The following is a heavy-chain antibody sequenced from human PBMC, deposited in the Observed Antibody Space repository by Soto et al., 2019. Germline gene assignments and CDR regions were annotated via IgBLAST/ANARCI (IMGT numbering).Heavy chain of an antibody. J-gene: IGHJ3*02. CDR1: GFIVSNTY. V-gene: IGHV3-66*01. CDR3: AREPRYWRGGSFSITGDAYDI. CDR2: ISNRGDT. Sequence: EVQLVESGGGLVQPGGSLRLSCTASGFIVSNTYVNWVRQAPGKGLEWVSVISNRGDTHYADSVRGRFSLSRDISDNTLHLQMNNLRVEDTAVYYCAREPRYWRGGSFSITGDAYDIWGQGTMVTVSS. D-gene: IGHD2-15*01.